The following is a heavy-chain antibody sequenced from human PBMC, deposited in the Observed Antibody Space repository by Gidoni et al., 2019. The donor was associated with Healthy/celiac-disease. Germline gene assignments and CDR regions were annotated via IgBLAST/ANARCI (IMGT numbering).Heavy chain of an antibody. J-gene: IGHJ5*02. Sequence: QLQLQESGPGLVKPSETLSLTCTVSGGSIRRSCYYWGWIRQPPGKGLEWIGSIYYSGSTYYNPSLKSRVTISVDTSKNQFSLKLSSVTAADTAVYYCARRFWEQQLRGSNWFDPWGQGTLVTVSS. CDR3: ARRFWEQQLRGSNWFDP. V-gene: IGHV4-39*01. CDR1: GGSIRRSCYY. D-gene: IGHD6-13*01. CDR2: IYYSGST.